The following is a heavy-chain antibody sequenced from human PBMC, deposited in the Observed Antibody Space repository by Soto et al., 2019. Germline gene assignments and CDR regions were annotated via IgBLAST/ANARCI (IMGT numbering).Heavy chain of an antibody. CDR1: GYPFTGYG. V-gene: IGHV1-18*01. J-gene: IGHJ4*02. CDR2: ISAYNGNT. Sequence: QVQLVQSGAEVKKPGASVKVSCKASGYPFTGYGISGVRQAPGQGLEWMGWISAYNGNTNYAQKLQGRVTMTTDTSTSTAYMELRSLRSDDTAVYYCARDSGRLGELRRYYFDYWGQGTLVTVSS. CDR3: ARDSGRLGELRRYYFDY. D-gene: IGHD3-16*01.